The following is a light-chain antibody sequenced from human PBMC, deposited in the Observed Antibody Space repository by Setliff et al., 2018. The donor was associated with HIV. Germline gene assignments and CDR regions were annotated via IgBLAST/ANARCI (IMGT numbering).Light chain of an antibody. CDR1: SSDVGEYDY. CDR3: SSHRDTNTLEV. V-gene: IGLV2-14*03. CDR2: DVT. J-gene: IGLJ1*01. Sequence: QSALTQPASVSGSPGHSITISCTGTSSDVGEYDYVSWYQQHPGKAPKLIIYDVTYRPSGVSNRFSGSKSGSTASLTISGLQAEDEADYYCSSHRDTNTLEVFGTGTKVTVL.